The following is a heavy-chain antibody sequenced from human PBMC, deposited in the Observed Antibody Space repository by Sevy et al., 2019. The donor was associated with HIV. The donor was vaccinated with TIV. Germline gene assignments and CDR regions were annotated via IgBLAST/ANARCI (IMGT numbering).Heavy chain of an antibody. Sequence: ASVKVSCKASGGTFSSYAISWVRQAPGQGLEWMGGIIPIFGTANYAQKFQGRVTITADESTSTAYMELSSLRSEDTAVYYCARGRRAVAGRAERRFDYWGQGTLVTVSS. CDR2: IIPIFGTA. V-gene: IGHV1-69*13. J-gene: IGHJ4*02. CDR3: ARGRRAVAGRAERRFDY. CDR1: GGTFSSYA. D-gene: IGHD6-19*01.